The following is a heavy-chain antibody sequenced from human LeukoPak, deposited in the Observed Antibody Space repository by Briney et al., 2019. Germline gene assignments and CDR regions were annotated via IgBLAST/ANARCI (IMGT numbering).Heavy chain of an antibody. D-gene: IGHD3-16*01. J-gene: IGHJ3*02. CDR3: ARDYDPYAFDI. CDR1: GGSTSSGDYY. V-gene: IGHV4-31*03. CDR2: IYYSGST. Sequence: SETLSLTCTVSGGSTSSGDYYWSWIRQHPGKGLEWIGYIYYSGSTYYNPSLKSRVTISVDTSKNQFSLKLSSVTAADTAVYYCARDYDPYAFDIWGQGTMVTVSS.